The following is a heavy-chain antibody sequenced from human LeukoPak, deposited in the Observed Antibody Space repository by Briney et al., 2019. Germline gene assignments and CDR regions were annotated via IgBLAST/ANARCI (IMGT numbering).Heavy chain of an antibody. J-gene: IGHJ5*02. D-gene: IGHD3-3*01. CDR1: GGSISSYY. CDR2: TYYSGST. V-gene: IGHV4-59*01. CDR3: AREFGGNDFWSGYHYLSGNWFDP. Sequence: SETLSLTCTVSGGSISSYYWSWIRQPPGKGLEWIGYTYYSGSTNYNPSLKSRVTISVDTSKNQFSLKLSSVTAADTAVYYCAREFGGNDFWSGYHYLSGNWFDPWGQGTLVTVSS.